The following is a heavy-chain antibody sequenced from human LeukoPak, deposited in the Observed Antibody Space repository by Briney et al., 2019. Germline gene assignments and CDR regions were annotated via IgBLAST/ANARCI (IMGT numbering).Heavy chain of an antibody. CDR1: GYTFTGYY. V-gene: IGHV1-69*13. D-gene: IGHD2-2*01. Sequence: GASVKVSCKASGYTFTGYYMHWVRQAPGQGLEWMGGIVPYFATAIYAQRFQGRVTIIADESTNTAYMELSSLRFEDTAIYYCARSPRPQYCSSVSCYGAYFDYWGQGTQVTVSS. CDR2: IVPYFATA. CDR3: ARSPRPQYCSSVSCYGAYFDY. J-gene: IGHJ4*02.